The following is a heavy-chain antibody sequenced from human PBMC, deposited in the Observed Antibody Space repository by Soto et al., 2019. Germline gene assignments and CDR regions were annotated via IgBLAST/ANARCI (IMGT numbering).Heavy chain of an antibody. Sequence: SETLSLTCTLSGGSISSYYWSWIRQPPGKGLEWIGYIYYSGSTNYNPSLKSRVTISVDTSKNQFSVKLSSVTAADTAVYYCAGRYSSAFDIWGQGTMVTVS. D-gene: IGHD6-13*01. CDR1: GGSISSYY. J-gene: IGHJ3*02. CDR3: AGRYSSAFDI. V-gene: IGHV4-59*08. CDR2: IYYSGST.